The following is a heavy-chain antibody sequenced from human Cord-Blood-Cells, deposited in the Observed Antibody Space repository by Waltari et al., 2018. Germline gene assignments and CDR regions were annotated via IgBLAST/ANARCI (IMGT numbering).Heavy chain of an antibody. CDR2: IYTSGST. CDR3: ARDRRYYDSSGYYYYYGMDV. Sequence: QVQLQESGPGLVKPSETLSLTCTVSGGSISSYYWSWIRQPAGKGLGWIGRIYTSGSTTCDPPLKSRVTRAVDTSKNQFSLKLSSVSAADTAVYYCARDRRYYDSSGYYYYYGMDVWGQGTTVTVSS. V-gene: IGHV4-4*07. J-gene: IGHJ6*02. D-gene: IGHD3-22*01. CDR1: GGSISSYY.